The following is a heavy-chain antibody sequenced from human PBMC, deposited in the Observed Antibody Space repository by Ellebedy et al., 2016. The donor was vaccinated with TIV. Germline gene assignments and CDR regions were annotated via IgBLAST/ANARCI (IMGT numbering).Heavy chain of an antibody. D-gene: IGHD5-18*01. CDR1: GDTFTTYG. V-gene: IGHV1-69*13. Sequence: SVKVSXXASGDTFTTYGISWVRQAPGQGLEWMGGIIPIFGTAKYAQKFQGRVTITADESTSTAYMELSSLRSEDTAVFYCARRGGYSYGYATYYFDYWGQGTLVTVSS. CDR2: IIPIFGTA. CDR3: ARRGGYSYGYATYYFDY. J-gene: IGHJ4*02.